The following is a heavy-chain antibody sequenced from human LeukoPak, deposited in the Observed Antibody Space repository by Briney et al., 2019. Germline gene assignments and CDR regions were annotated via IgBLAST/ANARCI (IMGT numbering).Heavy chain of an antibody. V-gene: IGHV4-34*01. CDR3: ARCSDSKKRINCYYMDV. CDR1: GGSLSGYY. D-gene: IGHD4-11*01. CDR2: INHSGST. Sequence: SETLSLSCAVYGGSLSGYYWSWIRQPPGKGLEWIGEINHSGSTNYNPSLKSRVTISVDTSKNQFSLKLSSVTAVDTDMYYCARCSDSKKRINCYYMDVWGKGTTVTVSS. J-gene: IGHJ6*03.